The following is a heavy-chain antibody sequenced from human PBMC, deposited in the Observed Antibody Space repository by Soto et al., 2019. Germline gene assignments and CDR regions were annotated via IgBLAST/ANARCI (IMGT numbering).Heavy chain of an antibody. CDR2: ITPVFGTA. CDR1: ADTFNSYS. CDR3: ARSLEGTTVTNWFDP. Sequence: QVQLVQSGAEVKKPGSSVKVSCKASADTFNSYSLSWLRQAPGQRLEWMGGITPVFGTADYAQSFEDRLTITADDSTRTVSMELSSLRSDDTGVYYCARSLEGTTVTNWFDPWGQGALVTVSS. J-gene: IGHJ5*02. D-gene: IGHD4-17*01. V-gene: IGHV1-69*01.